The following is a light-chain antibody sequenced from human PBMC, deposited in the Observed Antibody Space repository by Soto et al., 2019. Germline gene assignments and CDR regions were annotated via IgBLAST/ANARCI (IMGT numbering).Light chain of an antibody. CDR3: QQYKGYSPLT. Sequence: DIQMTQSPSTLSASVGDRVTITCRASQSISRCLAWYQQKPGRAPNLLIYDASSLESGVPSRFSGSGSGTEFTLTISSLQPDDSATYYCQQYKGYSPLTFGGGTKVEIK. V-gene: IGKV1-5*01. CDR2: DAS. J-gene: IGKJ4*01. CDR1: QSISRC.